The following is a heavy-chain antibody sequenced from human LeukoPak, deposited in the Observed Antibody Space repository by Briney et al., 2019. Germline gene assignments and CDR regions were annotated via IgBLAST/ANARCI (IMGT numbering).Heavy chain of an antibody. V-gene: IGHV3-30*18. CDR3: AKETPEGYFDY. Sequence: GGSLRLSCAASGFTVSSNYMSWVRQAPDKGLEWVAIISYDGSNIYYADSVKGRFTISRDNSRRTLYLQMNSLRNEDTAVYYCAKETPEGYFDYWGQGTLVTVSS. J-gene: IGHJ4*02. CDR1: GFTVSSNY. CDR2: ISYDGSNI. D-gene: IGHD2-15*01.